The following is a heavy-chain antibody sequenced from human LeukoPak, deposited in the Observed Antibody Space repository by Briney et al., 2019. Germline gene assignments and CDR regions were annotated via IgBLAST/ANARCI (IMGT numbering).Heavy chain of an antibody. CDR1: GFRFRSYG. J-gene: IGHJ4*02. CDR2: ILPDGSDE. CDR3: VKDDQDCSGGSCYFDY. D-gene: IGHD2-15*01. V-gene: IGHV3-30*18. Sequence: GGSLRLSCDASGFRFRSYGIHWVRQAPGKGLDWVAGILPDGSDENYADSVKGRFTISRDNSKNTVYLQMNGLRTDDTAVYYCVKDDQDCSGGSCYFDYWGQGTLVTVSS.